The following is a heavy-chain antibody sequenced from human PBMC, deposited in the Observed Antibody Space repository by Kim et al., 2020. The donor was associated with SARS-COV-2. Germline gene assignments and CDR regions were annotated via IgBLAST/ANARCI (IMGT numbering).Heavy chain of an antibody. CDR2: ISGSGGST. CDR1: GFTFSSYA. J-gene: IGHJ4*02. V-gene: IGHV3-23*01. D-gene: IGHD2-15*01. Sequence: GGSLRLSCAASGFTFSSYAMSWVRQAPGKGLEWVSAISGSGGSTYYADSVKGRFTISRDNSKNTLYLQMNSLRAEDAAVYYCASQGTYCSGGSCYSGSDYWGQGTLVTVSS. CDR3: ASQGTYCSGGSCYSGSDY.